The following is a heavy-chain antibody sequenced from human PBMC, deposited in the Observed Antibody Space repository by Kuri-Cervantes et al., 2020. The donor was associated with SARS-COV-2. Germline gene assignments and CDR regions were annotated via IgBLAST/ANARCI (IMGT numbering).Heavy chain of an antibody. CDR3: ARDSSRITIFIVVPRYGMDV. J-gene: IGHJ6*02. CDR2: ISYDGSNK. D-gene: IGHD3-3*01. V-gene: IGHV3-30*04. Sequence: GESLKISCAASGFTFSSYAMHWVRQAPGRGLEWVAVISYDGSNKYYADSVKGRFTISRDNSKNTLYLQMNSLRAEDTAVYYCARDSSRITIFIVVPRYGMDVWGQGTTVTVSS. CDR1: GFTFSSYA.